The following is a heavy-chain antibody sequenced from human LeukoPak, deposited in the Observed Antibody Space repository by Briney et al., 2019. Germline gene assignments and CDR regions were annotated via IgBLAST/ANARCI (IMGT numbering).Heavy chain of an antibody. V-gene: IGHV4-59*08. CDR1: GGSISSYY. J-gene: IGHJ6*02. D-gene: IGHD1-20*01. Sequence: SETLSLTCIVSGGSISSYYWSWIRQPPGKGLEWIGYSYDRGNTNYNPSLKSRVTISVDTSKSQVSLNLRSVTAADTAVYYCARNNWSIDYGIDVWGQGTLVTVSS. CDR3: ARNNWSIDYGIDV. CDR2: SYDRGNT.